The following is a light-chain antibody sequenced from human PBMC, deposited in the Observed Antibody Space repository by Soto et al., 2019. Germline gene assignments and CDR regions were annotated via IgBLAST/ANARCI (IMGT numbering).Light chain of an antibody. CDR2: EVS. J-gene: IGLJ3*02. CDR3: SSYAGSNHWL. Sequence: QSALTQPPSASGSPGQSVTISCTGTSSDVGGYKYVSWYQQHPGKAPKLMIYEVSKRPSGVPDRFSGFKSGNTASLTVSGLQAEDAADYSCSSYAGSNHWLFGGGTKLNVL. CDR1: SSDVGGYKY. V-gene: IGLV2-8*01.